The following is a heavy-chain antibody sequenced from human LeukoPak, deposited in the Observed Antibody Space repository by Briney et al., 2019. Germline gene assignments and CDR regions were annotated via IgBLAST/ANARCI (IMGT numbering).Heavy chain of an antibody. CDR1: GFAFKTQG. J-gene: IGHJ4*02. D-gene: IGHD6-19*01. Sequence: GGSLRLSCVASGFAFKTQGMVWVRQPPGKGLEWVAAILYDGSNTHYGDAVKGRFTISRDNTKNTLYLQMNSLRAEDTAVYYCARVGYSSGWYRNWGQGTLVTVSS. V-gene: IGHV3-33*08. CDR3: ARVGYSSGWYRN. CDR2: ILYDGSNT.